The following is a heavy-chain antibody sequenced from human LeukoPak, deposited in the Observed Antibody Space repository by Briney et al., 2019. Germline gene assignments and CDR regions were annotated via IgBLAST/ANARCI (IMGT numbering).Heavy chain of an antibody. V-gene: IGHV1-8*01. Sequence: ASVKVSCKASGYTFTSYDVNWVRQATGQGLEWMGWMNPNSGNTGYAQKFQGRVTITRNTSISTAYMELSSLRSEDTAIYYCAREDYYDSGSSDYWGQGTLVTVSS. CDR2: MNPNSGNT. CDR1: GYTFTSYD. J-gene: IGHJ4*02. D-gene: IGHD3-22*01. CDR3: AREDYYDSGSSDY.